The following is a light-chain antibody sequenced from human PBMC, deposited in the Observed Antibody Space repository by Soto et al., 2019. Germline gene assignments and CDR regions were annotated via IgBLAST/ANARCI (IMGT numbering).Light chain of an antibody. Sequence: EVMTAQSLPTRSVSRGERATLSCRASQNILSNLAWYQQKPGQAPRLLIYGASTRPTGIPARFSCSVSGTQFTRSSDSLHSGDFEIYYRQQYNNRSITFGQGTRLEIK. J-gene: IGKJ5*01. CDR2: GAS. V-gene: IGKV3-15*01. CDR1: QNILSN. CDR3: QQYNNRSIT.